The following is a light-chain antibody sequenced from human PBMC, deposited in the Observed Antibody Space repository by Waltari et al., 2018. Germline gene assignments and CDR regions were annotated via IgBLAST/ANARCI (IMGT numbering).Light chain of an antibody. V-gene: IGKV1-39*01. CDR1: QSISNY. CDR2: AAS. CDR3: QQSYSIPGT. J-gene: IGKJ2*01. Sequence: DIEMTQSPSSLSASVGDRVTITCRASQSISNYLAWYQQKLGKAPKLLIYAASSLQSGVPSRFSGSGSVTDFTLTISSLQYEDFATYYCQQSYSIPGTFGQRTKLEIK.